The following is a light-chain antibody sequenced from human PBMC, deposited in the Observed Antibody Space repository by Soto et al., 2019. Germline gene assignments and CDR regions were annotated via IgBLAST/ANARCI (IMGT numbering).Light chain of an antibody. V-gene: IGLV1-44*01. J-gene: IGLJ1*01. CDR1: SSNIGSNT. Sequence: QSVLTQPPSASGTPGQRVTISCSGSSSNIGSNTVNWYQQLPGTAPKLLIYSNNQRPSGVPDRFSGSKSGTSASLAISGLQSEDEADYYXAAWDDSLNGYVFXXXT. CDR3: AAWDDSLNGYV. CDR2: SNN.